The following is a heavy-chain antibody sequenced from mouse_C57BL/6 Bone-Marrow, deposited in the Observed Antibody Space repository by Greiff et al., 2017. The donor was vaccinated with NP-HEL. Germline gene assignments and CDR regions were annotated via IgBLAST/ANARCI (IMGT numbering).Heavy chain of an antibody. D-gene: IGHD3-2*02. Sequence: EVQLQQSGAELVRPGASVKLSCTASGFNIKDDYMHWVKQRPEQGLEWIGWIDPENGDTEYASKFQGQATITADTSSNTAYLQLSSLTSEDTAVYYCTSRQLRLRGLRGQGTSVTVSS. CDR1: GFNIKDDY. CDR3: TSRQLRLRGL. CDR2: IDPENGDT. V-gene: IGHV14-4*01. J-gene: IGHJ4*01.